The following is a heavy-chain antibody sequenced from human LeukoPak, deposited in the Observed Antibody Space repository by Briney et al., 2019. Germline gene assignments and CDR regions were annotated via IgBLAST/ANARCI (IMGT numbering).Heavy chain of an antibody. D-gene: IGHD6-13*01. Sequence: PSETLSLTCAVYGGSFSGYYWSWIRQPPGKGLEWIGEITHSGSTNYNPSLKSRLTISVDTSKNQFSLKLSSVTAADTAVYYCATHSSSWVPFDYWGQGTLVTV. CDR3: ATHSSSWVPFDY. CDR2: ITHSGST. V-gene: IGHV4-34*01. J-gene: IGHJ4*02. CDR1: GGSFSGYY.